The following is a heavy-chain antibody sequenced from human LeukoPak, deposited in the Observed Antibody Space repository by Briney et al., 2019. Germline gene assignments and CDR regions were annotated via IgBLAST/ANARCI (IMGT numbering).Heavy chain of an antibody. CDR1: GITFRRYG. CDR2: FRYGGSNK. J-gene: IGHJ5*02. D-gene: IGHD6-13*01. CDR3: ARGARIRYSSSWYAFRFDP. Sequence: GALRPLCGAAGITFRRYGMDWVRQGPGKGVGGGGFFRYGGSNKYYADSVKGRFTISRDNSKNTLYLQMNSLRAEDTAVYYCARGARIRYSSSWYAFRFDPWGQGTLVTVSS. V-gene: IGHV3-30*02.